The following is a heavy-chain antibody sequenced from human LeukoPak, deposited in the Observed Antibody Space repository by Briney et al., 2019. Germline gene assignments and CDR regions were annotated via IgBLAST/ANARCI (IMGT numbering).Heavy chain of an antibody. CDR3: ARLRGYSNYRRGAFDI. Sequence: PGESLKISCKGSGYSFTIYWIVWVRQMPGKGLEWMGIIYPGDSDTRYSPSFQGQVTISADKSITTAYLQWSSLKASDTAMYYCARLRGYSNYRRGAFDIWGQGTMVTVSS. D-gene: IGHD6-13*01. V-gene: IGHV5-51*01. J-gene: IGHJ3*02. CDR2: IYPGDSDT. CDR1: GYSFTIYW.